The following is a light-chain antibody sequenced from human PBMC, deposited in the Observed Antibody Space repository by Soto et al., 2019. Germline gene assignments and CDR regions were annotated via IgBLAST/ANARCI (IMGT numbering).Light chain of an antibody. J-gene: IGLJ2*01. CDR3: SAWDDSLRGSL. Sequence: QSVLTQPPSASGAPGQRVTISCSGSNSNIGSNTVYCYQHLPTTDPKLLIYRNDRRRSGVPYRFSCSKSGTSASLAISWLRPEDEADYFCSAWDDSLRGSLIGGGTKVTVL. CDR1: NSNIGSNT. CDR2: RND. V-gene: IGLV1-47*01.